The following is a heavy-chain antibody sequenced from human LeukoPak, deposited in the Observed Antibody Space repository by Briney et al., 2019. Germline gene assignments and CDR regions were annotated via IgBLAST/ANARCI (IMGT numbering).Heavy chain of an antibody. Sequence: GGSLRLSFAASGFIVSNKYMTWVRQAPGKGLEWVSLIYSDGRTYYAYSVRGRCTISRDNSKNTLYLQMNSLRVEDTAVYYCARGLFLSGYLDAFDLWGQGTVVTVSS. CDR2: IYSDGRT. CDR1: GFIVSNKY. J-gene: IGHJ3*01. D-gene: IGHD3-22*01. CDR3: ARGLFLSGYLDAFDL. V-gene: IGHV3-53*01.